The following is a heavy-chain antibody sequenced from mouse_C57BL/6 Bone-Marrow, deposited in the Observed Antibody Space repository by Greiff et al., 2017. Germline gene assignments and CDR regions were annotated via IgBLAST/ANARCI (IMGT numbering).Heavy chain of an antibody. V-gene: IGHV1-82*01. Sequence: QVQLQQSGPELVKPGASVKISCKASGYAFSSSWMHWVKQRPGKGLEWIGRIYPGDGGTNYNGKFKGKATLTADKSSSTAYMQLSSLTSEDSAVYFCARPRWLRRDPYAIDYWGQGTTLTVSS. D-gene: IGHD2-2*01. J-gene: IGHJ2*01. CDR1: GYAFSSSW. CDR2: IYPGDGGT. CDR3: ARPRWLRRDPYAIDY.